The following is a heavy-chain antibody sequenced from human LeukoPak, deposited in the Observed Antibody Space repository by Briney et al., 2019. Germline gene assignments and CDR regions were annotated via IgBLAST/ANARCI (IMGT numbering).Heavy chain of an antibody. J-gene: IGHJ6*02. D-gene: IGHD2-21*01. V-gene: IGHV1-46*01. CDR1: GYTFTSYY. CDR3: ARALIEVPPNYYYYGMDV. CDR2: INPSGGST. Sequence: GASVKVSCKASGYTFTSYYMHWVRQAPGQGLEWMGIINPSGGSTSYAQKFQGRVTMTRDTTTSTVYMELSSLRSEDTAVYYCARALIEVPPNYYYYGMDVWGQGTTVTVSS.